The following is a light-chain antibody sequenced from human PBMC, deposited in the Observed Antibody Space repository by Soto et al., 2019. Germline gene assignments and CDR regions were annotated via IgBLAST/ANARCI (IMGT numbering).Light chain of an antibody. J-gene: IGLJ1*01. CDR3: AAWDDSMNGHV. CDR2: SNN. Sequence: QSVLTQPPSASGTPGQRVTISCSGSSSNIGSNTVNWYQQLPGTAPKLLIYSNNQRPSGVPDRFSGSKSGTSASLAISGLQYEDEADYYCAAWDDSMNGHVFGTGTKVTVL. V-gene: IGLV1-44*01. CDR1: SSNIGSNT.